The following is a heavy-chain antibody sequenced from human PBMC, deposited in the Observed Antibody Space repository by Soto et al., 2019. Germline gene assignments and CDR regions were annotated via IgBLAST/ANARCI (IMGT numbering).Heavy chain of an antibody. V-gene: IGHV3-23*01. Sequence: EEQLLESGGGLAQPGGSLRLSCAASGFTFRGYAMSWVRQAPGKGPEWVSGISGSGDSTYHAKSVKGRFINSRDNTKNTLYLEINSLRAEDTAVYYCAKAYGASHSPFDCWGQGTLVAVSS. CDR3: AKAYGASHSPFDC. CDR1: GFTFRGYA. CDR2: ISGSGDST. D-gene: IGHD2-21*01. J-gene: IGHJ4*02.